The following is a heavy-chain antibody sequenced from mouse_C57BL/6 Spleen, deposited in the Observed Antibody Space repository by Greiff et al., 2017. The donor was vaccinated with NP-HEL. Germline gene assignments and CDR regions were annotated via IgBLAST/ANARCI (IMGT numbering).Heavy chain of an antibody. CDR1: GYTFTSYW. Sequence: QVQLQQSGAELVKPGASVKLSCKASGYTFTSYWMHWVKQRPGQGLEWIGMIHPNSGSTNYNEKFKSKATLTVDKSSSTAYMQLSSLTSEDSAVYYCARSDGYSYYSDYWGQGTTLTVSS. CDR2: IHPNSGST. CDR3: ARSDGYSYYSDY. J-gene: IGHJ2*01. V-gene: IGHV1-64*01. D-gene: IGHD2-3*01.